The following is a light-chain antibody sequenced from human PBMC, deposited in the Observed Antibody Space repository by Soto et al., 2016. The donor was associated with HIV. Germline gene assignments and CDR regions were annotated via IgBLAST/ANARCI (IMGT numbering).Light chain of an antibody. J-gene: IGLJ3*02. CDR3: QAWDNRVV. CDR1: KLGDKF. Sequence: SYELTQPPSVSVSPGQTASITCSGDKLGDKFASWYQQKLGQSPMLVIYQDNRRPSGIPERFSGSNSGNTATLTISGTQTMDEADYYCQAWDNRVVFGGGTKLTVL. CDR2: QDN. V-gene: IGLV3-1*01.